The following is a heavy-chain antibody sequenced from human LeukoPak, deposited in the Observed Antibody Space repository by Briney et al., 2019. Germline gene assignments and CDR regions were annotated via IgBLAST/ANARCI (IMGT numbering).Heavy chain of an antibody. CDR1: GFSFSSYG. CDR2: IWYDGSIK. Sequence: GGSLRLSCAASGFSFSSYGMHWVRQAPGKGLEWVAVIWYDGSIKYYGDSVKGRFTISRDNSKNTLYLQMNSLSAEDTAAYYCAKSRGYYYEKSGPADYWGQGTLVTVSS. D-gene: IGHD3-22*01. V-gene: IGHV3-33*06. CDR3: AKSRGYYYEKSGPADY. J-gene: IGHJ4*02.